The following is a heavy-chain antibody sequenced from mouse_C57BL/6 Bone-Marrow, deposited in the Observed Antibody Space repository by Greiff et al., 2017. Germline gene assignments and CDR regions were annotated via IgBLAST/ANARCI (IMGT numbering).Heavy chain of an antibody. CDR1: GFTFSDYG. CDR2: LSSGSSTI. D-gene: IGHD2-13*01. J-gene: IGHJ3*01. CDR3: ARGEVCFAY. Sequence: EVKLMESGGGLVKPGGSLKLSCAASGFTFSDYGMHWVRQAPGEGLEWVAYLSSGSSTIYYADTVKGRFTISRDNATNTLFLQMTSLRSEGTAMYYCARGEVCFAYWGQGTLVTVSA. V-gene: IGHV5-17*01.